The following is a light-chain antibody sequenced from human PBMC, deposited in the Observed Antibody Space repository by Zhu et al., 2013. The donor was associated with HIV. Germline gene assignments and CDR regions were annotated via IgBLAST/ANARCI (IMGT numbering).Light chain of an antibody. CDR2: QDN. CDR1: KLGDKY. V-gene: IGLV3-1*01. Sequence: SYALTQPPSVSVSPGQTASITCSGDKLGDKYTSWYQQKPGQSPVLVIYQDNKRPSGIPERFSGSNSGNTAILTIRGTQPMDEADYYCQAWDSSTYVFGTGTKVTVL. CDR3: QAWDSSTYV. J-gene: IGLJ1*01.